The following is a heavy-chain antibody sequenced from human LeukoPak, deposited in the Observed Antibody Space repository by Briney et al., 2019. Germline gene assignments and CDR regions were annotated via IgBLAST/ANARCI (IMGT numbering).Heavy chain of an antibody. J-gene: IGHJ5*02. V-gene: IGHV4-59*08. CDR2: IFYSGST. CDR1: GGSISSYY. CDR3: ARHSNNGDYPLDP. Sequence: SETLSLTCTVSGGSISSYYWSWIRQPPGEGLEFIGYIFYSGSTNYNPSLKSRVTMSVDTSINQSSLKLRSVTAADTAVYYCARHSNNGDYPLDPWAQGTLVTVSS. D-gene: IGHD4-17*01.